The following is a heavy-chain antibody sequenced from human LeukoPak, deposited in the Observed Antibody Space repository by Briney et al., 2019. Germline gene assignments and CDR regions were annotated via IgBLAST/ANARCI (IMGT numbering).Heavy chain of an antibody. D-gene: IGHD4-17*01. V-gene: IGHV3-9*01. J-gene: IGHJ4*02. Sequence: PGRSLRLSCAASGFTFDDYAMHWVRQAPGKGLEWVSGISWNSGSIGYADSVKGRFTISRDNAKNSLYLQMNSLRAEDTALYYCAKETSTGSFPHWGQGTLVTVSS. CDR2: ISWNSGSI. CDR1: GFTFDDYA. CDR3: AKETSTGSFPH.